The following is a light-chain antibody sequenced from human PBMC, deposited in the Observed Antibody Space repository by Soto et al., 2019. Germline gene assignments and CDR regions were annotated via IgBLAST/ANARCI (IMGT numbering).Light chain of an antibody. CDR2: DVS. CDR1: SSDVGGYDY. Sequence: QCVRTQPASVPGSDGQWSSISCTGTSSDVGGYDYVSWYQHHPGKAPKLMIYDVSNRPSGVSNRFSGSKSGNTASLTISGLQAEDEADYYCSSYTSSSLYVFGTGTKVTVL. V-gene: IGLV2-14*03. CDR3: SSYTSSSLYV. J-gene: IGLJ1*01.